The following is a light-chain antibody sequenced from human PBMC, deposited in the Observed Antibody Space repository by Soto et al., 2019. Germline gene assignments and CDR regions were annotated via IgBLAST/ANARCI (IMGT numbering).Light chain of an antibody. CDR3: VQGTQLPWT. CDR2: NVS. Sequence: DVVMTQSPLSLPVTLGQPASISCRSSQSLIHSDGNTYLNWFQQRPGQSPRRLIYNVSDRDSGVPDRFSGSVSGTDFTLKISRVEAEHVWIYYCVQGTQLPWTFGQGTEVEIK. V-gene: IGKV2-30*02. CDR1: QSLIHSDGNTY. J-gene: IGKJ1*01.